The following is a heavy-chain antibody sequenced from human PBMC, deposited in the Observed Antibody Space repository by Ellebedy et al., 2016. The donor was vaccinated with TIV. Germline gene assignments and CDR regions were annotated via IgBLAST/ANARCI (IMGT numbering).Heavy chain of an antibody. J-gene: IGHJ4*02. Sequence: GESLKISCTAPGFTFSYYWRHWVRPAPGKVLEWVSSIYSDGHTTRYADLVEGRFTISRDNAKNALYLQMKSLRAEDTALYYCARDGDHHVDIDNWGQGTLVTVSS. CDR2: IYSDGHTT. D-gene: IGHD2-21*02. V-gene: IGHV3-74*01. CDR1: GFTFSYYW. CDR3: ARDGDHHVDIDN.